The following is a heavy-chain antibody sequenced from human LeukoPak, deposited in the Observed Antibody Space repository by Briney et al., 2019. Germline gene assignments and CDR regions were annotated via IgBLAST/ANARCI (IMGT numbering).Heavy chain of an antibody. D-gene: IGHD2-21*02. CDR3: ARTYMTSARFDP. J-gene: IGHJ5*02. CDR1: VGSISSGGYY. CDR2: IYYSGST. Sequence: SQTLSLTCTVSVGSISSGGYYWSWIRQHPGKGLEWIGYIYYSGSTYYNPSLKSRVTISVDTSKNQFSLKLSSVTAADTAVYYCARTYMTSARFDPWGQGTLVTVSS. V-gene: IGHV4-31*03.